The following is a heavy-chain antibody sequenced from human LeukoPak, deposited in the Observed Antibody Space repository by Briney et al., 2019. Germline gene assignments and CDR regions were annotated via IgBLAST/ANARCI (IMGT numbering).Heavy chain of an antibody. CDR2: INPNSGGT. J-gene: IGHJ5*02. CDR3: AREVGVVVPAAINWFDP. V-gene: IGHV1-2*02. Sequence: ASVTVSFKASGYTFTVYYMHWVRQAPGQGLEWMGWINPNSGGTNYAQKFQGRVTMTRDTSISTAYMELSRLRSDDTAVYYCAREVGVVVPAAINWFDPWGQGTLVTVSS. D-gene: IGHD2-2*01. CDR1: GYTFTVYY.